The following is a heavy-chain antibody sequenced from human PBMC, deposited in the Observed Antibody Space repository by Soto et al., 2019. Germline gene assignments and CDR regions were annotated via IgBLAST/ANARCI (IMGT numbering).Heavy chain of an antibody. CDR2: ISYDGSNK. V-gene: IGHV3-30-3*01. CDR1: GFTFSSYA. Sequence: QVQLVESGGGVVQPGRSLRLSCAASGFTFSSYAMHWVRQAPGKGLEWVAVISYDGSNKYYADSVKGRVTTSRDNSKNTLYLQMNRLRAEDTAVYYCARGGIAAAGNAEYFQHWGQGTLVTVSS. J-gene: IGHJ1*01. CDR3: ARGGIAAAGNAEYFQH. D-gene: IGHD6-13*01.